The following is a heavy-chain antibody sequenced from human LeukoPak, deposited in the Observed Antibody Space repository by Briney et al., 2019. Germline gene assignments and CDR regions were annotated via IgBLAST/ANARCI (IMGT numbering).Heavy chain of an antibody. Sequence: GGSLRLSCATSGFTFNTYWMTWVRQAPGKGLEWVANIKEDGSLKYYVDSVKGRFTISRDNAKNSLYLQMSSLRVEDTAVYYCARDVLGQSGEQLDYWGQGILVTVSS. CDR1: GFTFNTYW. CDR2: IKEDGSLK. D-gene: IGHD2-15*01. V-gene: IGHV3-7*03. J-gene: IGHJ4*02. CDR3: ARDVLGQSGEQLDY.